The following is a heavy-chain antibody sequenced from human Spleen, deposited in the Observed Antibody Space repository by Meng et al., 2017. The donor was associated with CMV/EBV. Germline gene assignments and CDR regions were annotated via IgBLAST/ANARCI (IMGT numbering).Heavy chain of an antibody. Sequence: GGSLRLSCAASGFTFDDYTMHWVRQAPGEGLEWVSLISWDGGTTYYADSVRGRFTISRDNSKDSLYLQMNGPRTEDTALYYCVKDYYYGFHGMDVWGQGTTVTVSS. J-gene: IGHJ6*02. CDR2: ISWDGGTT. CDR1: GFTFDDYT. V-gene: IGHV3-43*01. D-gene: IGHD3-10*01. CDR3: VKDYYYGFHGMDV.